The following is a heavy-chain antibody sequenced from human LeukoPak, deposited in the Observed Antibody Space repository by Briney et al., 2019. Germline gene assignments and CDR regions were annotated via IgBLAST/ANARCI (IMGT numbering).Heavy chain of an antibody. V-gene: IGHV1-2*02. CDR3: ARDGRDGYNLVHY. CDR2: INPNSGGT. Sequence: ASVKVSCKASGYTFTGYYIHWVRQAPGQGLEWMGWINPNSGGTNYAQKFQGRVTMTRDTSISAVYMELSRLRSDDTAVYYCARDGRDGYNLVHYWGQGTLATVSS. CDR1: GYTFTGYY. D-gene: IGHD5-24*01. J-gene: IGHJ4*02.